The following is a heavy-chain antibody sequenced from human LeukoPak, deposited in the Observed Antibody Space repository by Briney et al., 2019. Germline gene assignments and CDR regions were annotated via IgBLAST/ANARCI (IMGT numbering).Heavy chain of an antibody. CDR1: GIIFSGYA. Sequence: GGSLRLSCAASGIIFSGYAMSWVRQAPGKGLEWVSSVTGDGDTTYYADSVKGWFTISRDNSKNTLSLQMSSLRAEDTALYYCAKVFSRSFDYWGQGTPVTVSS. J-gene: IGHJ4*02. D-gene: IGHD2-2*01. V-gene: IGHV3-23*01. CDR3: AKVFSRSFDY. CDR2: VTGDGDTT.